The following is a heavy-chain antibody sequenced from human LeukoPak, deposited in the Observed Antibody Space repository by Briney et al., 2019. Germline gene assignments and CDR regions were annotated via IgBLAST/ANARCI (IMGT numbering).Heavy chain of an antibody. CDR1: GFTFSSYA. V-gene: IGHV3-64*01. J-gene: IGHJ4*02. D-gene: IGHD2-15*01. CDR2: ISSNGGST. Sequence: GGTLRLSCAASGFTFSSYAMHWVRQAPGKGLEYVSAISSNGGSTYYANSVKGRFTISRDNSKNTLYHQIGSLRAEDMAVYYCARGPAYCSCGSCYETHYYFDYGGQGTLVTVS. CDR3: ARGPAYCSCGSCYETHYYFDY.